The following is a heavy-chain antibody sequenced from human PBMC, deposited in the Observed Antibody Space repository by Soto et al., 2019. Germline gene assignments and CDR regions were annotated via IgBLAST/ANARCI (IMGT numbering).Heavy chain of an antibody. CDR2: IYWNDDP. V-gene: IGHV2-5*01. Sequence: GSGPTLVNPTETLTLTCTFSGFSLTTRGMGVAWIRQPPGRALEWLALIYWNDDPRYSPSLKSRLTITKDTTKNQVVLTMTNMDPVDTATYYRAQRTPEYAMDVWGRGTTVTVSS. CDR3: AQRTPEYAMDV. CDR1: GFSLTTRGMG. J-gene: IGHJ6*02.